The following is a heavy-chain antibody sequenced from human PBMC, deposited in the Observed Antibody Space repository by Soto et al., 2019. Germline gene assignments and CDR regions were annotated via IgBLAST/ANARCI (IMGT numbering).Heavy chain of an antibody. CDR3: ERDRTNCLDY. Sequence: QVQLVQSGSEVEKPGASVKLSCKASGYTFTDHSLSWVRLAPGHGLEWMGWISTSRGNTNYAQKFQGRLTLTTDTSTSTAYMELKSLRSDDTAVYYCERDRTNCLDYWGQGILVTVSS. D-gene: IGHD2-8*01. J-gene: IGHJ4*02. CDR2: ISTSRGNT. V-gene: IGHV1-18*01. CDR1: GYTFTDHS.